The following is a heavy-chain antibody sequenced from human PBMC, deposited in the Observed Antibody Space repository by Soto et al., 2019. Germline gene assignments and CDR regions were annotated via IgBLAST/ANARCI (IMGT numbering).Heavy chain of an antibody. Sequence: GGFLKLSCAASEFTFCKYALSWVRQAPGKGLEWGTSISDNGGTTYYADSVKGRFTISRDNSKNTLYLPMKSPGAEETAVKYLAKEPVQLIVYIDYWGQGTLVTVSS. CDR3: AKEPVQLIVYIDY. CDR2: ISDNGGTT. J-gene: IGHJ4*02. CDR1: EFTFCKYA. V-gene: IGHV3-23*01. D-gene: IGHD3-22*01.